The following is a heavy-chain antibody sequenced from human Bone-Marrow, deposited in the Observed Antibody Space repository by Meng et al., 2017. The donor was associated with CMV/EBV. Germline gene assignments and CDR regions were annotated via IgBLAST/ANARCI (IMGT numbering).Heavy chain of an antibody. V-gene: IGHV3-48*04. J-gene: IGHJ4*02. CDR3: AKDAPTSATTWYPFDS. CDR1: GFTFSSYS. Sequence: GESLKISCAASGFTFSSYSMNWVRQAPGKGLEWVSYISSSSSTIYYADSVKGRFTISRDNAKNTLYLQMNSLRAEDTALYYCAKDAPTSATTWYPFDSWGQGTLVTVSS. D-gene: IGHD6-13*01. CDR2: ISSSSSTI.